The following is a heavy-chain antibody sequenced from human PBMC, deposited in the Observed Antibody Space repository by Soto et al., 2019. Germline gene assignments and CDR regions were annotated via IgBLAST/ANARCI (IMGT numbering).Heavy chain of an antibody. D-gene: IGHD6-13*01. V-gene: IGHV1-46*01. CDR1: RYIFTSFR. Sequence: ASVKVSCKASRYIFTSFRMHWVREAPGQGLEWMGVINPSTGSTSYEQKFQGRVTMTRDTSTSTVYMVLSSLRSEDTAVYYCARIAAAGLTYFDFWGQGTPVTVSS. CDR3: ARIAAAGLTYFDF. CDR2: INPSTGST. J-gene: IGHJ4*02.